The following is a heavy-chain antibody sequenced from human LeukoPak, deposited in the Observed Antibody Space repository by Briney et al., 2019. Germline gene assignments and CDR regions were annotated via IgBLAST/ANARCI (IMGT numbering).Heavy chain of an antibody. D-gene: IGHD3-22*01. Sequence: GGSLRLSCAASGFTFSSYSMNWVRQAPGKGLEWVSYISSSGSTIYYADSVKGRFTISRDNAKNSLYLQMNSLRAEDTAVYYCARRTYYYDDTGQKRGADFRYWGQGTLVTVSS. CDR1: GFTFSSYS. V-gene: IGHV3-48*01. J-gene: IGHJ4*02. CDR2: ISSSGSTI. CDR3: ARRTYYYDDTGQKRGADFRY.